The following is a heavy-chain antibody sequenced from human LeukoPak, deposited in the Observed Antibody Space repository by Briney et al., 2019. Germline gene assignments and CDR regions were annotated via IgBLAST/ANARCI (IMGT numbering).Heavy chain of an antibody. D-gene: IGHD4-17*01. CDR1: GFTFSSYE. Sequence: SGGSLRLSCAASGFTFSSYEMNWVRQAPGKGLEWVSYISSSGSTIYYADSVKGRFTISRDNAKNSLYLQMNSLRAEDTAVYYCARGAVRNDYGDYYFDYWGQGTLVTVSS. J-gene: IGHJ4*02. CDR2: ISSSGSTI. V-gene: IGHV3-48*03. CDR3: ARGAVRNDYGDYYFDY.